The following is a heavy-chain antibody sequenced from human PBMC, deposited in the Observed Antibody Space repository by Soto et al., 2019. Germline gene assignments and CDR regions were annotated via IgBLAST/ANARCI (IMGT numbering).Heavy chain of an antibody. CDR3: TTAGGTAMVTSDNYYYYYGMDV. CDR1: GFTFSNAW. CDR2: IKSKTDGGTT. D-gene: IGHD5-18*01. V-gene: IGHV3-15*01. J-gene: IGHJ6*02. Sequence: GGSLRLSCAASGFTFSNAWMSWVRQAPGKGLEWVGRIKSKTDGGTTDYAAPVKGRFTISRDDSKNTLYLQMNSLKTEDTAVYYCTTAGGTAMVTSDNYYYYYGMDVWGQGTTVTVSS.